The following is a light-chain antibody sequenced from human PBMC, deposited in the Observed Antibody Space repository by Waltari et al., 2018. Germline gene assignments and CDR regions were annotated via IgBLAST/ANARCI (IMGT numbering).Light chain of an antibody. J-gene: IGKJ1*01. CDR2: WAS. CDR3: QQYYSTPLA. V-gene: IGKV4-1*01. CDR1: QNVLYRSSNKNY. Sequence: DIVMTQSPESLAVSLGKRATPNCTSIQNVLYRSSNKNYLAWYQVRPGQPPKLLISWASTRQSGVPDRFSGSGSGTDFTLTISSLQAEDVAVYYCQQYYSTPLAFGQGTKVEIK.